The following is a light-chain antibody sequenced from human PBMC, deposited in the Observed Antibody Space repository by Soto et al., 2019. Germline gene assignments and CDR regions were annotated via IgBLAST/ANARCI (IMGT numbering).Light chain of an antibody. V-gene: IGKV1-39*01. Sequence: DIQMTQSPSSLSASVGDRVTITCRASQSISTYLNWYQQTSGKAPKLLIYAASSLQSGVPSRFSGSGSGTDFTLTITSLQPEDVATYYCQQSYSTPRTLGQGTKLEIK. CDR1: QSISTY. J-gene: IGKJ2*01. CDR2: AAS. CDR3: QQSYSTPRT.